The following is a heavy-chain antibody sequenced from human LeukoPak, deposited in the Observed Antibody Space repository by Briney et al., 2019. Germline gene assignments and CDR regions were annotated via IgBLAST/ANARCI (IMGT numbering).Heavy chain of an antibody. V-gene: IGHV3-21*01. CDR3: AREVGDDYGDNNLDY. D-gene: IGHD4-17*01. CDR1: GFTFSSCS. Sequence: GGSLRLSCAASGFTFSSCSMNWVRQAPGKGLEWVSSISSSSSYIYYADSVEGRFTISRDNAKNSLYLQMNSLRAEDTAVYYCAREVGDDYGDNNLDYWGQGTLVTVSS. J-gene: IGHJ4*02. CDR2: ISSSSSYI.